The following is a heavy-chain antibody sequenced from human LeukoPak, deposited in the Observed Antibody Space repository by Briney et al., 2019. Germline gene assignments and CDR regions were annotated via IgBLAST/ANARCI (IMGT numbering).Heavy chain of an antibody. Sequence: GGSLRLSCAASGFSVSSNHMSWVRQAPGKGLEWVSVIYSGGNTHYADSVKGRFTISRDNSKSTLYLQMNSLRAEDTAVYYCARGIAAAGIVGVFDYWGQGILVTVSS. CDR3: ARGIAAAGIVGVFDY. CDR1: GFSVSSNH. J-gene: IGHJ4*02. CDR2: IYSGGNT. D-gene: IGHD6-13*01. V-gene: IGHV3-66*01.